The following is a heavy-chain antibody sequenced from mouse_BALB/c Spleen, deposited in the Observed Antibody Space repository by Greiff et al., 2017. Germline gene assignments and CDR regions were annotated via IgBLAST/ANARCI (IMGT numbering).Heavy chain of an antibody. CDR2: IDPYNGGT. V-gene: IGHV1S135*01. J-gene: IGHJ3*01. CDR1: GYSFTDHN. Sequence: VHVKQSGPELVKPGASVKVSCKASGYSFTDHNMYWVKQSHGKSLEWIGYIDPYNGGTSYNQKFKGKATLTVDKSSSTAFMHLNSLTSEDSAVYYCARSAYGNYGSWFAYWGQGTLVTVSA. CDR3: ARSAYGNYGSWFAY. D-gene: IGHD2-1*01.